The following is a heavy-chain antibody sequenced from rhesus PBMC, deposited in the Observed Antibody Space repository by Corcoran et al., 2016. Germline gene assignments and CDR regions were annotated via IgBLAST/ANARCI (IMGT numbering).Heavy chain of an antibody. J-gene: IGHJ4*01. V-gene: IGHV4-165*02. D-gene: IGHD4-23*01. CDR1: GGSIRGYY. Sequence: QVQLQESGPGLVKPSETLSLTCAVSGGSIRGYYWNWNRQPPGTGLEWIGYIGGSSGSTYYNPSLKSRVTISTDTSKNQFSLKLSSVTAADTAVYYCARAKLGSTVTPDYWGQGVLVTVSS. CDR3: ARAKLGSTVTPDY. CDR2: IGGSSGST.